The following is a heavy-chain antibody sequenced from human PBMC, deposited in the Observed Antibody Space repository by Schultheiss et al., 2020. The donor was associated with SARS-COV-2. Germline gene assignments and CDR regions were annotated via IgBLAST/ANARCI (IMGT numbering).Heavy chain of an antibody. J-gene: IGHJ3*02. CDR1: GFSLSTSGMC. V-gene: IGHV2-70*11. CDR2: IDWDDDK. Sequence: SGPTLVKPTQTLTLTCTFSGFSLSTSGMCVSWIRQPPGKALEWLARIDWDDDKYYSTSLKTRLTISKDTSKSQVVLTMTNMDPVDTATYYCARIRTFCSSSRGAFDIWGQGTMVTVSS. D-gene: IGHD2-2*01. CDR3: ARIRTFCSSSRGAFDI.